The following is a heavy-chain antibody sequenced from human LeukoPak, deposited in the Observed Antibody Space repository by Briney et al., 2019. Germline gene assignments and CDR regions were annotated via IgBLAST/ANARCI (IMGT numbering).Heavy chain of an antibody. CDR2: ISYDGSNK. J-gene: IGHJ4*02. D-gene: IGHD6-6*01. Sequence: GGSLRPSCAASGFTFSSYAMHWVRQAPGKGLEWVAVISYDGSNKYYADSVKGRFTISRDNSKNTLYLQMNSLRAEDTAVYYCARGGAARPDYWGQGTLVTVSS. CDR3: ARGGAARPDY. V-gene: IGHV3-30-3*01. CDR1: GFTFSSYA.